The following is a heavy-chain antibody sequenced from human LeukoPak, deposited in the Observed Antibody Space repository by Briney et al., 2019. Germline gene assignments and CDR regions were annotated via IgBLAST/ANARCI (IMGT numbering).Heavy chain of an antibody. CDR1: GFTFSDYY. CDR2: ISSSGSTI. D-gene: IGHD4-23*01. Sequence: GGSLRLSCAASGFTFSDYYMSWIRQAPGKGLEWVSYISSSGSTIYYADPVKGRFTISRDNAKNSLYLQINSLRAEDTAVYYCARLGGNSGYYYYYMDVWGKGTTVTVSS. CDR3: ARLGGNSGYYYYYMDV. J-gene: IGHJ6*03. V-gene: IGHV3-11*01.